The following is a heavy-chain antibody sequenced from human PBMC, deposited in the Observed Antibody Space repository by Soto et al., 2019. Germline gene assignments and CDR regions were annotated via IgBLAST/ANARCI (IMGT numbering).Heavy chain of an antibody. J-gene: IGHJ1*01. CDR3: ARALQWMPQTCQH. Sequence: ALVNVSWKSSVYTFNSDGISWDRPAPGQGLEWMGWISVYNGNTYYAQKFQDRVTMTTDTSTTTAYMELRSLRSDDTAVYYCARALQWMPQTCQHCGQGTLVTVSS. CDR1: VYTFNSDG. CDR2: ISVYNGNT. V-gene: IGHV1-18*01. D-gene: IGHD6-19*01.